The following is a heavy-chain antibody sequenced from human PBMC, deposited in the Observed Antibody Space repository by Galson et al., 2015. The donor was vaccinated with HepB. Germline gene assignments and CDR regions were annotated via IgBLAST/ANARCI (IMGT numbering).Heavy chain of an antibody. D-gene: IGHD3-9*01. Sequence: PALVKPTQTLTLTCTFSGFSLSTSGMRVSWIRQPPGKALEWLARIDWDDDTFYSTSLKTRLTISKDTSKNQVVLTMTNMDPVDTATYYCARTFTVRYFDWTEPPPDGYFDYWGQGTLVTVSS. CDR1: GFSLSTSGMR. CDR3: ARTFTVRYFDWTEPPPDGYFDY. CDR2: IDWDDDT. V-gene: IGHV2-70*04. J-gene: IGHJ4*02.